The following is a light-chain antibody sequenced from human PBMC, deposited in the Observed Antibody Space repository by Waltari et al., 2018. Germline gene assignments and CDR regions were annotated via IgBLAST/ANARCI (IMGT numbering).Light chain of an antibody. J-gene: IGLJ2*01. CDR1: RRDVCGNLF. CDR2: ELN. V-gene: IGLV2-11*01. CDR3: CSYAGSHVL. Sequence: QSALTQPRSVSGSPGPSVTISCTGSRRDVCGNLFFSWYQDRPDKAPKLMIYELNKRPSGVPDRFSGSKSGNTASLTISGLQAEDEADYYCCSYAGSHVLLGGGTKLTVL.